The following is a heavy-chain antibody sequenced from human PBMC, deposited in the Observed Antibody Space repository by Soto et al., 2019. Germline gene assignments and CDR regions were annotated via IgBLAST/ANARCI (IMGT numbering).Heavy chain of an antibody. CDR3: AREIVVVVAATMYNWFDP. Sequence: GASVKVSCKASGYTFTSYDINWVRQATGQGLEWMGWMNPNSGNTGYAQKFQGRVTMTRNTSISTAYMELSSLRSEDTAVYYCAREIVVVVAATMYNWFDPWGQGTLVTVSS. CDR2: MNPNSGNT. CDR1: GYTFTSYD. J-gene: IGHJ5*02. D-gene: IGHD2-15*01. V-gene: IGHV1-8*01.